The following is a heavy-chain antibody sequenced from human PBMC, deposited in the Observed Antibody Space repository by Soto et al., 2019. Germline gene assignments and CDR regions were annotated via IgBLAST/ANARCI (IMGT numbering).Heavy chain of an antibody. J-gene: IGHJ5*02. CDR3: AKDRGWRSMVHKTGSLSFSNWFDP. CDR1: GFTFSSYA. V-gene: IGHV3-23*01. D-gene: IGHD2-8*02. CDR2: ISGSGGST. Sequence: GGSLRLSCAASGFTFSSYAMSWVRQAPGKGLEWVSAISGSGGSTYYADSVKGRFTISRDNSKNTLYLQMNSLRAEDTAVYYCAKDRGWRSMVHKTGSLSFSNWFDPWGQGTLVTVSS.